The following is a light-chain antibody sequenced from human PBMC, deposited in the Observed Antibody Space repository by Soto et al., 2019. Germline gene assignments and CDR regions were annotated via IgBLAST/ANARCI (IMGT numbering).Light chain of an antibody. V-gene: IGKV3-20*01. J-gene: IGKJ5*01. CDR1: QSVSSSY. CDR2: GAS. CDR3: QHYDSLPIT. Sequence: IVMTQSAGTLSVSPGERATLSCRASQSVSSSYLAWYQQKPGQPPRLLIYGASSRATGIPDRFSGSGSGTDFTLTISRLEPEDFAVFYCQHYDSLPITFGQGTRLEIK.